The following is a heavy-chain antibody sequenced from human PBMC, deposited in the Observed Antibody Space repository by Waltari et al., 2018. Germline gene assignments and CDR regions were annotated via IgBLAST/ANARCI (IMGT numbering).Heavy chain of an antibody. V-gene: IGHV3-23*01. CDR2: SSARAATT. D-gene: IGHD4-17*01. CDR1: GFTFSDYA. Sequence: EVQLLESGGNLVQPGGSLRLSCAASGFTFSDYAMTWVRQAPGKGVEWVSGSSARAATTWHADSVKGRFTISRDNSRNTLYLQLDRLRAEDTAVYYCARYCTASCYGGLDYWGRGTLVTASS. J-gene: IGHJ4*02. CDR3: ARYCTASCYGGLDY.